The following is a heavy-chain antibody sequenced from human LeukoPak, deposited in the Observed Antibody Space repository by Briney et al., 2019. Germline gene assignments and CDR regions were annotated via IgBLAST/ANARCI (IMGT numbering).Heavy chain of an antibody. CDR3: ARMEEGLGQCKSSGCYWLDP. CDR1: GGSISTYY. D-gene: IGHD2-2*01. Sequence: SETLSLTCTVSGGSISTYYWSWIRQPPGKGLEWIGYIYYSGSTNYNPSLKSRVTFSVDTPKNQFSLKLKSVTAADTAVYYCARMEEGLGQCKSSGCYWLDPWGQGTLVTVSS. J-gene: IGHJ5*02. V-gene: IGHV4-59*01. CDR2: IYYSGST.